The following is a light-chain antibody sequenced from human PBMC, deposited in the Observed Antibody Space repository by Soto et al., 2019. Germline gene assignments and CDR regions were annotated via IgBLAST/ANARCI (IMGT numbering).Light chain of an antibody. V-gene: IGLV2-14*01. CDR3: SSYTSSNGVV. CDR1: SSDVGGYNY. CDR2: DVS. Sequence: QSVLTQPASVSGSPGQSITISCTGTSSDVGGYNYVSWYQQHPGKAPKLMIYDVSNRPSGVSNRFSGSKSGNTASLTISGLQAEDEADYYCSSYTSSNGVVFGGGTKLTVL. J-gene: IGLJ2*01.